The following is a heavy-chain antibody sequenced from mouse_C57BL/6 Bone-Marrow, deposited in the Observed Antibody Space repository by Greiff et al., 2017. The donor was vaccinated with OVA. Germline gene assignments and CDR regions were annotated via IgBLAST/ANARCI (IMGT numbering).Heavy chain of an antibody. CDR1: GYTFTSYW. D-gene: IGHD2-4*01. CDR2: IHPNSGST. V-gene: IGHV1-64*01. Sequence: QVQLQQPGAELVKPGASVKLSCKASGYTFTSYWMHWVKQRPGQGLEWIGMIHPNSGSTNYNEKFKSKATLTVDKSSSTAYMQLSSLTSEDSAVYYCASERMITTAYYYAMDYWGQGTSVTVSS. J-gene: IGHJ4*01. CDR3: ASERMITTAYYYAMDY.